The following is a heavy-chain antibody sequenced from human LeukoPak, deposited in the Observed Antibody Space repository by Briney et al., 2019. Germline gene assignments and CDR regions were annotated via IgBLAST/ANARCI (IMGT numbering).Heavy chain of an antibody. CDR2: VYFTGTT. Sequence: SETLSLTCTVSGFSISGGGYWLSWSRQYPGKGLEWIDYVYFTGTTHYSPSRKSRLSISVDTSENQFSLRLSAVTAADTAVYYCARGPSRNTFGEDGLDIWGLGTLVTVSS. V-gene: IGHV4-31*03. CDR1: GFSISGGGYW. CDR3: ARGPSRNTFGEDGLDI. D-gene: IGHD2-21*01. J-gene: IGHJ3*02.